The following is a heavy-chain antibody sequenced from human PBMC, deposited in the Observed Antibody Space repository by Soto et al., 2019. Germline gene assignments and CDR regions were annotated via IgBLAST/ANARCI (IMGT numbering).Heavy chain of an antibody. D-gene: IGHD4-17*01. CDR3: ARHDIGDYAPFDY. CDR1: GGSINSITDY. J-gene: IGHJ4*02. Sequence: QLQLQESGPGLVKSSETLSLTCTVSGGSINSITDYWGWIRQPPGKGLEWIGSIDYSVSTYCSPSLTRLVTISIDTSQNQFSLKLSSVTAADTAVYYCARHDIGDYAPFDYWGQGTLVTVSS. V-gene: IGHV4-39*01. CDR2: IDYSVST.